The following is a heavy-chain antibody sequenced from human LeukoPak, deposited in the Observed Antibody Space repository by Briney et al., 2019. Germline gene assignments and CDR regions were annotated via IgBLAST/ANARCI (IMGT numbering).Heavy chain of an antibody. CDR1: GGSISSSSYY. J-gene: IGHJ6*02. D-gene: IGHD3-3*02. CDR3: ARRIDDYYGMDV. Sequence: RSSETLSLTCTVSGGSISSSSYYWGWIRQPPGKGLEWIGYIYYSGSTNYNPSLKSRVTISVDTSKNQFSLKLSSVTAADTAVYYCARRIDDYYGMDVWGQGTTVTVSS. CDR2: IYYSGST. V-gene: IGHV4-61*05.